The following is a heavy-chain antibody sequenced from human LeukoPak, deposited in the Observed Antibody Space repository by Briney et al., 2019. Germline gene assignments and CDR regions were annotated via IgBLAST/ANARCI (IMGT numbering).Heavy chain of an antibody. D-gene: IGHD6-13*01. CDR1: GFTFSSYG. CDR3: AKDTRHSSSPLNY. J-gene: IGHJ4*02. CDR2: IRYDGSNK. Sequence: GGSLRLSCAASGFTFSSYGMHWVRQAPGKGLEWVAFIRYDGSNKYYADSVKGRFTISRDNSKNTLYLQMNSLRAEDTAVYYCAKDTRHSSSPLNYWGQGTLVTVSS. V-gene: IGHV3-30*02.